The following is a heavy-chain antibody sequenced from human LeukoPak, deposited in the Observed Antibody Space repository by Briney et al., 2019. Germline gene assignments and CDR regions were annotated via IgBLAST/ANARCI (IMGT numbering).Heavy chain of an antibody. D-gene: IGHD3-10*01. Sequence: SETLSLTCTVSGGSISSYYWSWIRQPPGKGLEWIGYIYYSGSTNYNPSLKSRVTISVDTSKSQFSLKLSSVTAADTAVYYCARQRLGYGSGSYYGAFDYWGQGTLVTVSS. J-gene: IGHJ4*02. CDR3: ARQRLGYGSGSYYGAFDY. CDR1: GGSISSYY. CDR2: IYYSGST. V-gene: IGHV4-59*08.